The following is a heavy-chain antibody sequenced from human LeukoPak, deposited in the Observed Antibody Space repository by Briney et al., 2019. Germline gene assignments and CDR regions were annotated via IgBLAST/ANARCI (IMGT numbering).Heavy chain of an antibody. D-gene: IGHD4-17*01. CDR2: INHSGST. J-gene: IGHJ4*02. CDR3: ARGPGDYEDY. Sequence: PSETLSLTCAVYGGSFSGYYWSWIRQPPGKGLEWIGEINHSGSTNYNPSLKSRVTISVDTSKNQFSLKLSSVTAADTAVYYCARGPGDYEDYWSQGTLVTVSS. CDR1: GGSFSGYY. V-gene: IGHV4-34*01.